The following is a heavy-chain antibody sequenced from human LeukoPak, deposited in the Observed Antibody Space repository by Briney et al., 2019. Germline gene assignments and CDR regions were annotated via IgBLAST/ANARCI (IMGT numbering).Heavy chain of an antibody. CDR1: GGTFSSYA. V-gene: IGHV1-69*13. CDR3: ARDALGCSGGSCYSSWFDP. J-gene: IGHJ5*02. D-gene: IGHD2-15*01. Sequence: SVKVSCKASGGTFSSYAISWVRQAPGQGLEWMGGIIPIFGTANYAQKFQGRVTVTADESTSTAYMELSSLRSEDTAVYYCARDALGCSGGSCYSSWFDPWGQGTLVTVSS. CDR2: IIPIFGTA.